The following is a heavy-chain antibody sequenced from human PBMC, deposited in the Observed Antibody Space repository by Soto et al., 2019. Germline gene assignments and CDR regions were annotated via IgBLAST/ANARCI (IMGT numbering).Heavy chain of an antibody. J-gene: IGHJ6*02. CDR2: IYWDDDK. CDR1: AFSLSTGGVG. V-gene: IGHV2-5*02. Sequence: SGPTLVNPTQTLTLTCTFSAFSLSTGGVGVGWIRQPPGKALEWRALIYWDDDKRYSPSLRSRLTITKDTSKNQVVLTMTNMDPVDTATYYCIQSRCGGDCLQSYASYYYHGMDVWGQGTTVTVSS. CDR3: IQSRCGGDCLQSYASYYYHGMDV. D-gene: IGHD2-21*02.